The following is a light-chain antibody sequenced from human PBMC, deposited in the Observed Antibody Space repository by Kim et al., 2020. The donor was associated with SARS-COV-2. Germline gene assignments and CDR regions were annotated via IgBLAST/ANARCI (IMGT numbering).Light chain of an antibody. J-gene: IGLJ3*02. CDR3: CSYAGSSTYWV. Sequence: QSALTQPASVSGSPGQSITISCSGTSNDIGNYDLVSWYQQHTGKAPKVIIYEVNRRPSGVSDRFSGSKSGSTASLTISGLRTEDEADYYCCSYAGSSTYWVFGGGTQLTVL. CDR2: EVN. V-gene: IGLV2-23*02. CDR1: SNDIGNYDL.